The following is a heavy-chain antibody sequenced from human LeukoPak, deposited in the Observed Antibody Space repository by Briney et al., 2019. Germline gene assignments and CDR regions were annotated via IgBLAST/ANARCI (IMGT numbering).Heavy chain of an antibody. J-gene: IGHJ6*04. V-gene: IGHV3-33*01. CDR1: GFTFNTYA. D-gene: IGHD2-2*01. CDR2: IWHDGSHK. CDR3: ARDGCSSTSCYDYYYYGMDV. Sequence: GRSLRLSCAASGFTFNTYAMHWVRQAPGQGLEWVALIWHDGSHKFYSNSVRGQSTISRDNSKNTVYLQMNNLRPEDTAVYYCARDGCSSTSCYDYYYYGMDVWGKGTTVTVSS.